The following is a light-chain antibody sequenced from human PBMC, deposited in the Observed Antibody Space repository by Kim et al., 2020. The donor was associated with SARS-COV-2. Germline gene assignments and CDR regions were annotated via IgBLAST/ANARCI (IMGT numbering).Light chain of an antibody. J-gene: IGKJ5*01. CDR3: QQYESSPIT. CDR1: QTITTS. V-gene: IGKV1-5*03. CDR2: KAS. Sequence: DIQMTQSPSTLSASVGDRVTMTCRASQTITTSLAWYQQKPGKSPNFLFFKASNLVRGVPGRFCGSGSGTEFTLTITSLQPDDFAPYYCQQYESSPITFGQGTRLEIK.